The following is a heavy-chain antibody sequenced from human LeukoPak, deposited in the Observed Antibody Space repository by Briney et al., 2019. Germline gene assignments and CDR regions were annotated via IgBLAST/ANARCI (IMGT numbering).Heavy chain of an antibody. J-gene: IGHJ6*02. CDR3: ARDRYYYDSSGYYYETSYYGMDV. CDR2: ISSSSSYI. D-gene: IGHD3-22*01. Sequence: GGSLRLSCAASGFTFSSYAMSWVRQAPGKGLEWVSSISSSSSYIYYADSVKGRFTISRDNAKNSLYLQMNSLRAEDTAVYYCARDRYYYDSSGYYYETSYYGMDVWGQGTTVTVSS. V-gene: IGHV3-21*01. CDR1: GFTFSSYA.